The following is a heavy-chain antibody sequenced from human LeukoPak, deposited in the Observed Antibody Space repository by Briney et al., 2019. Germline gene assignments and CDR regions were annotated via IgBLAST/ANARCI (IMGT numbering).Heavy chain of an antibody. V-gene: IGHV3-15*01. CDR1: GFTFSNAW. CDR3: TTEQQPDYYYYYGMDV. J-gene: IGHJ6*02. Sequence: GGSLRLSCAASGFTFSNAWMSWVRQAPGEGLEWVGRIKSKTDGGTTDYAAPVKGRFTISRDDSKNTLYLQMNSLKTEDTAVYYCTTEQQPDYYYYYGMDVWGQGTTVTVSS. D-gene: IGHD6-13*01. CDR2: IKSKTDGGTT.